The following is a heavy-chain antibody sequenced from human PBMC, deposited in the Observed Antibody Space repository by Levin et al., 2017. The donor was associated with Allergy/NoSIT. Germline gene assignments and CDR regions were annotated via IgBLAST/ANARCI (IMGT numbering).Heavy chain of an antibody. CDR1: DVSIKTYY. V-gene: IGHV4-59*01. Sequence: NPSETLSLICTVSDVSIKTYYWSWIRQSPGKGLEWIGYFDDSGTSDYNPSLKSRATISIDTSNNRFSLKLTSVTGAATAVYYCAKSRFSSSWYGAGMDVWGQGATVIVSS. CDR2: FDDSGTS. CDR3: AKSRFSSSWYGAGMDV. D-gene: IGHD6-13*01. J-gene: IGHJ6*02.